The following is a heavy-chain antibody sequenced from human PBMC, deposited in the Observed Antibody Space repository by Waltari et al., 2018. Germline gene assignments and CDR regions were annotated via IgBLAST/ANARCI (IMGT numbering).Heavy chain of an antibody. CDR3: AKFESSSHFYYYYGMDV. D-gene: IGHD6-13*01. V-gene: IGHV3-23*01. Sequence: EVQLLESGGGLVQPGGSLRLSCAASGFTFSSYAMSWVRQAPGKGLEWVSASSGSGGSTYYADSVKGRFTISRDNSKNTLYLQMNSLRAEDTAVYYCAKFESSSHFYYYYGMDVWGQGTTVTVSS. J-gene: IGHJ6*02. CDR1: GFTFSSYA. CDR2: SSGSGGST.